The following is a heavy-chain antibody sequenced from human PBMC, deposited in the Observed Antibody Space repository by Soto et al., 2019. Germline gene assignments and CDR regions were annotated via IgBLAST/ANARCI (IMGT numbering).Heavy chain of an antibody. CDR2: IWYDGSNK. Sequence: PGGSLRLSCAASGFTFSSYGMHWVRQAPGKGLEWVAVIWYDGSNKYYADSVKGRFTISRDNSKNTLYLQMNSLRAEDTAVYYCARDSAPSDIVATTTNPMDVWGKGTTVTVSS. CDR3: ARDSAPSDIVATTTNPMDV. V-gene: IGHV3-33*01. D-gene: IGHD5-12*01. J-gene: IGHJ6*04. CDR1: GFTFSSYG.